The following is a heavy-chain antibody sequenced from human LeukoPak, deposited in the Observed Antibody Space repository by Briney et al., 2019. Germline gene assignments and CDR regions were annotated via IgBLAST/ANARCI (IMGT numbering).Heavy chain of an antibody. CDR2: ISGSGGST. D-gene: IGHD2-2*01. Sequence: GGSLRLSCAASGFTFSTYAMTWVRQAPGEGLEWVSGISGSGGSTYYADSVKGRFTISRDNSKNTLHLQMSSLRAEDTALYYCVKDRCDRTTCPEVWGQGTLVTVSS. CDR3: VKDRCDRTTCPEV. J-gene: IGHJ4*02. CDR1: GFTFSTYA. V-gene: IGHV3-23*01.